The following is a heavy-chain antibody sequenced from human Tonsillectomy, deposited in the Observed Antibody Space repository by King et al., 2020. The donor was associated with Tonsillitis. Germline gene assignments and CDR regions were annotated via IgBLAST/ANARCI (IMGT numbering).Heavy chain of an antibody. CDR1: GFTFSSYE. V-gene: IGHV3-48*03. Sequence: VQLVESGGGLVQPGGSLRLSCAASGFTFSSYEMNWVRQAPGKGLEWVSYISSSGSTLNDADSVKGRFTFSRDNAKNSLYLQMNSLRAEDTAVYNCARGTTVVTRYFDYWGQGTLVTVSS. D-gene: IGHD4-23*01. CDR2: ISSSGSTL. CDR3: ARGTTVVTRYFDY. J-gene: IGHJ4*02.